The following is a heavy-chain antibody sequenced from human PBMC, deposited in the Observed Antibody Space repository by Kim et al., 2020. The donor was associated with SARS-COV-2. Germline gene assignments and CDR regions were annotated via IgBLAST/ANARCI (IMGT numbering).Heavy chain of an antibody. D-gene: IGHD7-27*01. J-gene: IGHJ6*03. CDR3: ASLPHWGWDYMDV. V-gene: IGHV1-8*01. Sequence: YAQKFQGRVTMTRNTSISTAYMELSSLRSEDTAVYYCASLPHWGWDYMDVWGKGTTVTVSS.